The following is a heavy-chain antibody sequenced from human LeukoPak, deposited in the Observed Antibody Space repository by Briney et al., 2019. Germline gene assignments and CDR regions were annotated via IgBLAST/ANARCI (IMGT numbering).Heavy chain of an antibody. Sequence: PSETLSLTCGVSGGAITNYYWNWIRQPPGKGLEWIGYIYYSGSTNYNPSLKSRVTISVDTSKNQFSLKLSSVTAADTAVYYCARGASPYYFDYWGQGTLVTVSS. CDR1: GGAITNYY. CDR3: ARGASPYYFDY. V-gene: IGHV4-59*01. D-gene: IGHD2-2*01. J-gene: IGHJ4*02. CDR2: IYYSGST.